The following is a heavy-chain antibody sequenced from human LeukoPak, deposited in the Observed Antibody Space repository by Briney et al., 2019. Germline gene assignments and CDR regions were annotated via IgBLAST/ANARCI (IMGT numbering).Heavy chain of an antibody. V-gene: IGHV1-8*02. CDR2: MNPNSGDT. CDR3: ARGPTEWELLFQH. Sequence: ASVKVSCKASGYTFTSYGISWVRQAPGQGLEWMGWMNPNSGDTGYAQKFQGRVTMTRNTSISTAYMELSSLRSEDTAVYYCARGPTEWELLFQHWGQGTLVTVSS. D-gene: IGHD1-26*01. J-gene: IGHJ1*01. CDR1: GYTFTSYG.